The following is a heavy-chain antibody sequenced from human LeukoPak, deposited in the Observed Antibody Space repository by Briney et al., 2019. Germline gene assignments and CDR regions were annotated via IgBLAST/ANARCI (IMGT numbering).Heavy chain of an antibody. CDR3: ARGTGDRVY. V-gene: IGHV4-34*01. J-gene: IGHJ4*02. D-gene: IGHD7-27*01. CDR1: GGSLSGYY. CDR2: INHSGST. Sequence: SETLSLTCAVYGGSLSGYYWSWIRQPPGKGLEWIGEINHSGSTNYNPSLKSRVTISVDTSKNQFSLKLSSVTAADTAVYYCARGTGDRVYWGQGTLVTVSS.